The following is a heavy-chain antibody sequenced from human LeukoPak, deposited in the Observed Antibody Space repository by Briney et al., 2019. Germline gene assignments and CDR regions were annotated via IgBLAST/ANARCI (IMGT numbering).Heavy chain of an antibody. Sequence: GGSLRLSCAASGFTFGSYWMSWVRQAPGKGLEWVANIKQDGSEKYYVDSVKGRFTISRDNAENSPSLQMNSLRAEDTAVYYCASAGGDSRSPLPFYYWGQGTLVTVSS. CDR3: ASAGGDSRSPLPFYY. J-gene: IGHJ4*02. CDR1: GFTFGSYW. V-gene: IGHV3-7*03. CDR2: IKQDGSEK. D-gene: IGHD6-6*01.